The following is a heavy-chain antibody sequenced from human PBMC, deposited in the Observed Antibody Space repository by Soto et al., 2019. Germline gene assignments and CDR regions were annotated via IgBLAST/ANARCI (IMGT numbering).Heavy chain of an antibody. V-gene: IGHV3-30-3*01. CDR1: GVSFSSYA. Sequence: HPGGSLRLSCAASGVSFSSYAMHWVRQAPGKGLEWVAVISYDGSNKYYADSVKGRFTISRDNSKNTLYLQMNSLRAEDTAVYYCARESLPLWLHQTAGFDYWGQGTLVTVSS. CDR2: ISYDGSNK. J-gene: IGHJ4*02. D-gene: IGHD5-12*01. CDR3: ARESLPLWLHQTAGFDY.